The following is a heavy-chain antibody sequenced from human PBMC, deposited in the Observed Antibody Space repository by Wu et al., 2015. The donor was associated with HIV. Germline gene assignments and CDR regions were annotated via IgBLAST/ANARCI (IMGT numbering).Heavy chain of an antibody. CDR2: ISAYNGNT. D-gene: IGHD3-22*01. J-gene: IGHJ3*02. Sequence: QVQLVQSGAEVKKPGASVKVSCKASGYTFTSYGISWVRQAPGQGLEWMGWISAYNGNTNYAQKLQGRVTMTTDTSTSTAYMELRSLRSDDTAVYYCARDLPERYYYDSSDTDAFDIWGQGTMVTVSS. CDR3: ARDLPERYYYDSSDTDAFDI. V-gene: IGHV1-18*01. CDR1: GYTFTSYG.